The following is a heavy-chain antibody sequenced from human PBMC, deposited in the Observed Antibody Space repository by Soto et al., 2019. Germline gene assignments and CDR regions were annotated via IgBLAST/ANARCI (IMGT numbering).Heavy chain of an antibody. Sequence: ASGPTLVNPTQTLTLTCTFSGFSLSTRGVGVGWIRQPPGKALEWLAIIYWDDDKRYSTSLKTRLTISKDTSKNQVVLTMTNMDPVDTATYYCARTCYFSDIYYGSPMDVWGQGTTVTVSS. CDR2: IYWDDDK. V-gene: IGHV2-5*02. J-gene: IGHJ6*02. CDR3: ARTCYFSDIYYGSPMDV. D-gene: IGHD3-10*01. CDR1: GFSLSTRGVG.